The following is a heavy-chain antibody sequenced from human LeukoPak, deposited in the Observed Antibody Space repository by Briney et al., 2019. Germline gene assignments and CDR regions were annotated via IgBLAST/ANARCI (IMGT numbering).Heavy chain of an antibody. V-gene: IGHV3-15*01. J-gene: IGHJ4*02. D-gene: IGHD3-10*01. CDR3: ATGVSSGDDC. Sequence: GGSPRLSCAASGFSFSDAWMIWVRQVPGKGLEWVGRIKSKTDGGTTDYAAPVKGRFTISRDDSENTLHLQMSSLKSEDTAIYYCATGVSSGDDCWGQGTLVTVSS. CDR2: IKSKTDGGTT. CDR1: GFSFSDAW.